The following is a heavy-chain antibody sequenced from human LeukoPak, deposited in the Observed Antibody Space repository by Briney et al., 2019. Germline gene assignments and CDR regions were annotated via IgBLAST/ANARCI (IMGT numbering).Heavy chain of an antibody. Sequence: GGSLRLSCAASGFGFSVYWMHWVRQAPGKGLVWVAHINGDGTSASHADSVKGRFTISRDNAKNTLYLQMNSLTVEDTAVYYCARVPTNSYGFGQWGQGSLVTVSS. J-gene: IGHJ4*02. CDR2: INGDGTSA. CDR1: GFGFSVYW. CDR3: ARVPTNSYGFGQ. V-gene: IGHV3-74*01. D-gene: IGHD5-18*01.